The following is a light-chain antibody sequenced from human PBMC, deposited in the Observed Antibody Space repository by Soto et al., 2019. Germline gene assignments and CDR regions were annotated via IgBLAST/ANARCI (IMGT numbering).Light chain of an antibody. J-gene: IGLJ1*01. V-gene: IGLV2-23*01. Sequence: QSVLTQPASVSGSPGQSITISCTGTSGDVGSYNLVSWYQQHPGKAPKLMIYEGSKRPSGVSNRFSGSKSGNTASLTISGLQAEDEADYYCCSYAGSSTVYVFGTGTKLTVL. CDR3: CSYAGSSTVYV. CDR2: EGS. CDR1: SGDVGSYNL.